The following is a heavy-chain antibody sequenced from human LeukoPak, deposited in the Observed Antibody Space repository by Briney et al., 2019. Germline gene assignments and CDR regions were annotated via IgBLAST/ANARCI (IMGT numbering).Heavy chain of an antibody. J-gene: IGHJ5*02. CDR1: GGSISSYY. CDR2: IYYSGST. D-gene: IGHD6-19*01. V-gene: IGHV4-59*12. CDR3: ARELGRYSSGWYGLDWFDP. Sequence: SETLSLTCTVSGGSISSYYWSWIRQPPGKGLEWIGYIYYSGSTNYNPSLKSRVTISVDTSKNQFSLKLSSVTAADTAVYYCARELGRYSSGWYGLDWFDPWGQGTLVTVSS.